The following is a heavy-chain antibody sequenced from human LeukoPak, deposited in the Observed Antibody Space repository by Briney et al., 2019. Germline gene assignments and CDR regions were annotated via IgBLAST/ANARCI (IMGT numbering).Heavy chain of an antibody. Sequence: PGGSLRLSCAASGFTFSSYSMNWVRQAPGKGLEWVSSISSSSSYIYYADSVKGRFTISRDNAKNSLYLRMNSLRAEDTAVYYCAKGYCSSTSCYGLVDYWGQGTLVTVSS. CDR3: AKGYCSSTSCYGLVDY. CDR2: ISSSSSYI. D-gene: IGHD2-2*01. V-gene: IGHV3-21*01. J-gene: IGHJ4*02. CDR1: GFTFSSYS.